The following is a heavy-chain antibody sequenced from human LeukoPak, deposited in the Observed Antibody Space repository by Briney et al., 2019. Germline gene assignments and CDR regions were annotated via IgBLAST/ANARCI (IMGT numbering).Heavy chain of an antibody. CDR3: ARGIIVGATWGENYNCFDP. Sequence: PSETLSLTCAVYGGSFSVYYWSWIRQPPGKGLEWIGYMYYSGSTNYNPSLKSRVTISVDTSKNQFSLKLSSVTAADTAVYYCARGIIVGATWGENYNCFDPWGQGTRVIVSS. D-gene: IGHD1-26*01. V-gene: IGHV4-59*01. CDR1: GGSFSVYY. CDR2: MYYSGST. J-gene: IGHJ5*02.